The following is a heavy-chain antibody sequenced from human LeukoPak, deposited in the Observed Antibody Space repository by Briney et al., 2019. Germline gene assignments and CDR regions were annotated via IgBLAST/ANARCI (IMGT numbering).Heavy chain of an antibody. V-gene: IGHV4-31*03. J-gene: IGHJ4*02. CDR2: IYYRGST. D-gene: IGHD2-15*01. CDR3: ARSEDCSGGSCYTVTPPDY. CDR1: GGSISSGGYY. Sequence: SSETLSLTCTVSGGSISSGGYYWSWIRQHPGKGLEWIGYIYYRGSTYYNPPLNSRVTISVDTSKNQFSLKLSSVTAADTAVYYCARSEDCSGGSCYTVTPPDYWGQGTLVTVSS.